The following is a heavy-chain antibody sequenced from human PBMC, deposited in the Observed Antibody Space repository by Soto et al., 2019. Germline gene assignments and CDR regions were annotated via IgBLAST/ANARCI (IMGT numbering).Heavy chain of an antibody. D-gene: IGHD6-19*01. V-gene: IGHV3-23*01. Sequence: EVQLLESGGGLVQPGGSLRLSCAASGFTFSSYAMSWVRQAPGKGLEWVSAISGSGGSTYYADSVKGRFTISRDKSKNTLYRPMNSLIAEETAVYYCERRSSGWYVDFWGQGTLVTVSS. CDR1: GFTFSSYA. CDR3: ERRSSGWYVDF. CDR2: ISGSGGST. J-gene: IGHJ4*02.